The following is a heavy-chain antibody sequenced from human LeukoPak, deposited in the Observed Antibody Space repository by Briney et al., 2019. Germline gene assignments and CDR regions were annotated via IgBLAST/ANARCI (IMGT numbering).Heavy chain of an antibody. CDR1: GFTFSSYE. J-gene: IGHJ4*02. Sequence: GGSLRLSCAASGFTFSSYEMNWVRQAPGKGLEWVSSISSSSSYIYYADSVKGRFTISRDNAKNSLYLQMNSLRAEDTAVYYCAGGAGSYFDYWGQGTLVTVSS. CDR3: AGGAGSYFDY. D-gene: IGHD3-16*01. V-gene: IGHV3-21*01. CDR2: ISSSSSYI.